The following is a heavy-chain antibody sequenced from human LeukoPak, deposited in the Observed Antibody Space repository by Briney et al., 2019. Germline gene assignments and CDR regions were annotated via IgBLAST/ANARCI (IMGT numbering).Heavy chain of an antibody. Sequence: GGSLRLSCAASGFTFSSYAMSWVRQAPGKGPEWVSAISGSGGSTYYADSVKGRFTISRDNSKNTLYLQMNSLRAEDTAVYYCAKRWYYGSGYGMDVWGQGTTVTVSS. D-gene: IGHD3-10*01. J-gene: IGHJ6*02. CDR2: ISGSGGST. V-gene: IGHV3-23*01. CDR1: GFTFSSYA. CDR3: AKRWYYGSGYGMDV.